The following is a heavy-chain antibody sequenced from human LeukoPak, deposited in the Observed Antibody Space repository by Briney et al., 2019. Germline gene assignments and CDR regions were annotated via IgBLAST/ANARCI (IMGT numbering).Heavy chain of an antibody. V-gene: IGHV1-69*04. Sequence: ASVKVSCKASGYTFTSYGISWVRQAPGQGLEWMGRIIPILGIANYAQKFQGRVTITADKSTSTAYMELSSLRSEDTAVYYCARDSRHDYGDYVGWFDPWGQGTLVTVSS. D-gene: IGHD4-17*01. CDR1: GYTFTSYG. CDR3: ARDSRHDYGDYVGWFDP. J-gene: IGHJ5*02. CDR2: IIPILGIA.